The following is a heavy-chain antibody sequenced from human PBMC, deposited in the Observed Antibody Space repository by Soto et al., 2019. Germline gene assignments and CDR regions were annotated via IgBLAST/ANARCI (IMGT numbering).Heavy chain of an antibody. CDR1: GFTFNNFW. Sequence: EVQLVESGGGLVQPGGSLRLSCAASGFTFNNFWMYWVRQTPEKGLVWVSGINSDGTTTIYVDSVKGRFTISRDNAKNTLHLQMNSLTVEDTAIYYCVRDIRWGQGTLVTVSS. CDR2: INSDGTTT. J-gene: IGHJ4*02. CDR3: VRDIR. V-gene: IGHV3-74*01.